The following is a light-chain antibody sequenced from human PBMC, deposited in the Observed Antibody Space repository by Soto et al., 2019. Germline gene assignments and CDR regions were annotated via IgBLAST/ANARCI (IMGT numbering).Light chain of an antibody. CDR3: QQYSSSPLT. Sequence: DIQMTQSPSSLSVSVGDRVTITCRASETINTWLAWYQQKPGKPPKILIYDASKLDRGVPSRLSGSGSGAEFTLTISSLQPDDLATYYCQQYSSSPLTFGGGTKVE. CDR1: ETINTW. CDR2: DAS. V-gene: IGKV1-5*01. J-gene: IGKJ4*01.